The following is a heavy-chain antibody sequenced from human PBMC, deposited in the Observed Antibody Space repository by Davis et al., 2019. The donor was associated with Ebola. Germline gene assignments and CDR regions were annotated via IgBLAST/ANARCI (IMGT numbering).Heavy chain of an antibody. CDR3: VRRVDTDYYDSHGYAQEGAGAFDV. V-gene: IGHV2-5*04. CDR2: IYLDGNK. D-gene: IGHD3-22*01. J-gene: IGHJ3*01. Sequence: SGPTLVKPTQTLTLTCTVSGLSLNTNGVGVGWIRQPPGKALEWLAVIYLDGNKRYSPSLNDRITITKDTSKNQVVLTVTNMDRMDAGTYFCVRRVDTDYYDSHGYAQEGAGAFDVWGQGTVVSVSS. CDR1: GLSLNTNGVG.